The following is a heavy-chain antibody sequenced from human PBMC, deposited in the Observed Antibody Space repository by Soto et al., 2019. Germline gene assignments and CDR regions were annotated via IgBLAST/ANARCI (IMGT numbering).Heavy chain of an antibody. CDR3: AREESVAGHNTFDP. CDR1: GYTFTSYG. J-gene: IGHJ5*02. D-gene: IGHD6-19*01. CDR2: ISAYNGNT. Sequence: ASVKVSCKASGYTFTSYGISWVRQAPGQGLEWMGWISAYNGNTNYAQKLQGRVTMTTDTSTSTAYMELRSLRSDDTAVYYCAREESVAGHNTFDPWGQGTLVTVSS. V-gene: IGHV1-18*01.